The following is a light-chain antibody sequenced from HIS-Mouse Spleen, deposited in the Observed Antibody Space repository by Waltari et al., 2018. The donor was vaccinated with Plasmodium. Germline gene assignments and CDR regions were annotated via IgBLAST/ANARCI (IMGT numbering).Light chain of an antibody. Sequence: QSALTQPASVSGSPGQSITIPCTGTSSDVGGYNYVPWYQQHHGKAPKLMIYDVSKRPSGVSNRFSGSKSGNTASLTISGLQAEDEADYYCSSYTSSSTLVFGGGTKLTVL. CDR1: SSDVGGYNY. V-gene: IGLV2-14*03. CDR3: SSYTSSSTLV. CDR2: DVS. J-gene: IGLJ2*01.